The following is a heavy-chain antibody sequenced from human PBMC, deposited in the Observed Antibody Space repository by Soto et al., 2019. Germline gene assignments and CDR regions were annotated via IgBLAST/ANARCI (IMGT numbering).Heavy chain of an antibody. V-gene: IGHV3-23*01. Sequence: GGSLRLSCAASGFTFSSYAMSWVRQAPGKGLEWVSAISGSGGSTYYADSVKGRFTISRDNSKNTLYLQMNSLRAEDTAVYYCAKDLDWADHDHKGEDPFDYWGQGTLVTVSS. CDR3: AKDLDWADHDHKGEDPFDY. D-gene: IGHD2-15*01. CDR2: ISGSGGST. J-gene: IGHJ4*02. CDR1: GFTFSSYA.